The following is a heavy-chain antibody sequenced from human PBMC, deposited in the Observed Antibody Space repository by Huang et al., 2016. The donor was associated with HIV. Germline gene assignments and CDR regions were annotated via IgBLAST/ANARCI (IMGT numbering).Heavy chain of an antibody. CDR2: IHYSGST. D-gene: IGHD6-13*01. Sequence: QVQLQESGPGLVKPSATLSLTCNVSGGSISCSSWSWIRQPPGKGLEWIVYIHYSGSTNYNPSLKSRVTRSVDTSKNHFFLKLGSVTAADTAVYYCARGGPYSRDYYYYGMDVWGQGTTVTVSS. CDR3: ARGGPYSRDYYYYGMDV. V-gene: IGHV4-59*01. CDR1: GGSISCSS. J-gene: IGHJ6*02.